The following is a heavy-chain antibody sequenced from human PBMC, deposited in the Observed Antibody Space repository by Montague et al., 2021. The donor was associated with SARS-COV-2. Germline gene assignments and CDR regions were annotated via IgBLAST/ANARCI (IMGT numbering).Heavy chain of an antibody. CDR1: GGSISSFY. D-gene: IGHD2-15*01. CDR2: ISDSGST. Sequence: SETLSLTCTVSGGSISSFYWSWFRQPPGKGLEWIGYISDSGSTNYNPSLTSRVTMSVDTSKNQFSLTLNSVTAADTAVYYCARHYSATLPAVYWGQGTLVTVSS. CDR3: ARHYSATLPAVY. V-gene: IGHV4-59*08. J-gene: IGHJ4*02.